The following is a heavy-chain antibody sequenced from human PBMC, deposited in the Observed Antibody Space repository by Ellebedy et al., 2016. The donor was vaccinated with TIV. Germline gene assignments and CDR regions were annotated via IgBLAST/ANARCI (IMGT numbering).Heavy chain of an antibody. D-gene: IGHD3-10*01. CDR3: ARHGGSGSYYSHYYYAMDV. V-gene: IGHV4-39*01. CDR2: IYYSGST. CDR1: GGSISSSHFY. J-gene: IGHJ6*02. Sequence: MPSETLSLTCSVSGGSISSSHFYWGSICQPPGKGLEWIGSIYYSGSTYYSPSLKSRVTLSVDTSKNQVSLKLSSVTAADTAVYFCARHGGSGSYYSHYYYAMDVWGQGTTVTVSS.